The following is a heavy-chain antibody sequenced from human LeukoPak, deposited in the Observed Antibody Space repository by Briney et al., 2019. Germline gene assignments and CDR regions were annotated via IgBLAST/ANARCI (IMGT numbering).Heavy chain of an antibody. CDR2: IIPILGIA. CDR3: AGDTSDPGIAAAGLFDP. CDR1: GGTFSSYT. Sequence: ASVKVSCKASGGTFSSYTISWVRQAPGQGLEWMGRIIPILGIANYAQKFQGRVTITADKSTSTAYMELSSLRSEDTAVYYCAGDTSDPGIAAAGLFDPWGQGTLVTVSS. V-gene: IGHV1-69*04. J-gene: IGHJ5*02. D-gene: IGHD6-13*01.